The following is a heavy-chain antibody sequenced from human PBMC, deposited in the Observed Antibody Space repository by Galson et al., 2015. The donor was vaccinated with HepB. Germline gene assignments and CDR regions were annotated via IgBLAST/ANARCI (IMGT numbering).Heavy chain of an antibody. CDR3: ARGGATRGRYYFDY. CDR2: ISSSGSTI. D-gene: IGHD1-26*01. Sequence: SLRLSCAASGFTFSSYEMNWVRQAPGKGLEWVSYISSSGSTIYYADSVKGRFTISRDNAKNSLYLQMNSLRAEDTAVYYCARGGATRGRYYFDYWGQGTLVTVSS. J-gene: IGHJ4*02. V-gene: IGHV3-48*03. CDR1: GFTFSSYE.